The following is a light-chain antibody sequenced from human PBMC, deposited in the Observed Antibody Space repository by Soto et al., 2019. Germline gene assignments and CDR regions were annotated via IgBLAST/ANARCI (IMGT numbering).Light chain of an antibody. J-gene: IGKJ1*01. CDR2: STS. V-gene: IGKV1-39*01. CDR1: QSISKY. Sequence: DIQVTQSPPSLSASVGDRVTITCRTSQSISKYLNWYQHKPGKAPNLLIYSTSTLQSGVPSRFSGSGAGTHFTLPVSSLQPEDFATYYCQQSYNTPRTFGQGTKVEMK. CDR3: QQSYNTPRT.